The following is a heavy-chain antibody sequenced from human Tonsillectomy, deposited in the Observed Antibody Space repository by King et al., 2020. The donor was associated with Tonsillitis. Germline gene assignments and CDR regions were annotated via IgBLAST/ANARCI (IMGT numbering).Heavy chain of an antibody. CDR3: TRDPVFYGDYRYFDY. D-gene: IGHD4-17*01. V-gene: IGHV3-49*04. CDR1: GFIFADYA. CDR2: IRSKVYGGTT. Sequence: EVQLVESGGGLVQPGRSLRLSCIASGFIFADYAMSWVRQAPGKGLEWGGLIRSKVYGGTTEDAASVNDRFTISRDDSKNIAYLQMNSLKTEDTAIYYCTRDPVFYGDYRYFDYWGQGTLVTVSS. J-gene: IGHJ4*02.